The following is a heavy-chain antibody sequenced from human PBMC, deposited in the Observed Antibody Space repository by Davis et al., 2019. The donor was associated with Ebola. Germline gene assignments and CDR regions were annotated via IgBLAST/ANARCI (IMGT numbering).Heavy chain of an antibody. CDR1: GFTLDDYA. Sequence: SLRLSCEASGFTLDDYAMHWVRQAPGKGLEWVSVISWNSGSIGYADSVKGRFTISRDNAKNSLYLQMNSLRAEDTALYYCVKFSENGGDDVYGMDVWGQGTMVTVSS. J-gene: IGHJ6*02. D-gene: IGHD4-23*01. V-gene: IGHV3-9*01. CDR2: ISWNSGSI. CDR3: VKFSENGGDDVYGMDV.